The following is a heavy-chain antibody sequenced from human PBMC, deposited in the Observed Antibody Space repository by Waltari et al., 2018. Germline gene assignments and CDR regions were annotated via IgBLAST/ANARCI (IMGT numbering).Heavy chain of an antibody. CDR3: ASYGGYSSSYNWFDP. D-gene: IGHD6-6*01. Sequence: QVQLQESGPGLVKPSQTLSLTCTVSGGSISSASYYWRWIRPPAGKGLEWMGYIYTSGSTNYNPSLKSRVTISVDTSKNQFSLKLSSVTAADTAVYYCASYGGYSSSYNWFDPWGQGTLVTVSS. J-gene: IGHJ5*02. CDR2: IYTSGST. V-gene: IGHV4-61*09. CDR1: GGSISSASYY.